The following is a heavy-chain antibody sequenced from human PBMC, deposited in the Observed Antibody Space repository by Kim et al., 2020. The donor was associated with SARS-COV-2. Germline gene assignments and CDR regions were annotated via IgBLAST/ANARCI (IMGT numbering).Heavy chain of an antibody. D-gene: IGHD3-3*01. CDR3: TKEYYDFWSGYSNWFDP. J-gene: IGHJ5*02. V-gene: IGHV3-15*01. CDR2: IKSKTDGGTT. CDR1: GFTFSNAW. Sequence: GGSLRLSCAASGFTFSNAWMSWVRQAPGKGLEWVGRIKSKTDGGTTDYAAPVKGRFTISRDDSKNTLYLQMNSLKTEDTAVYYCTKEYYDFWSGYSNWFDPWGQGTLVTVSS.